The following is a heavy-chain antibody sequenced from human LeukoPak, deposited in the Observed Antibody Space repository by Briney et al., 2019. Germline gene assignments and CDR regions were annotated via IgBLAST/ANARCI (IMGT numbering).Heavy chain of an antibody. CDR1: GFTFSSYW. V-gene: IGHV3-74*01. CDR3: ARAGGYYDSSGYYFPFDY. D-gene: IGHD3-22*01. Sequence: TGGSLRLSCAASGFTFSSYWMHWVRQAPGKGLVWVSRINTDGSRTTYADSVRGRFTISRDNAKNTLYPQMNSLRAEDTAVYYCARAGGYYDSSGYYFPFDYWGQGTLVTVSS. CDR2: INTDGSRT. J-gene: IGHJ4*02.